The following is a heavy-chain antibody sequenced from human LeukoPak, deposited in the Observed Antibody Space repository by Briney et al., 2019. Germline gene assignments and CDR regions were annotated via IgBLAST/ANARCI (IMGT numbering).Heavy chain of an antibody. CDR3: ARDYSRRIHYYYYMDV. D-gene: IGHD6-13*01. Sequence: ASVKVSCKASGYIFTSYYMHWVRQAPGQGLEWMGIINPSGGSTSYAQKFQGRVTMTRDMSTSTVYMELSSLRSEDTAVYYCARDYSRRIHYYYYMDVWGKGTTVTVSS. V-gene: IGHV1-46*01. CDR1: GYIFTSYY. CDR2: INPSGGST. J-gene: IGHJ6*03.